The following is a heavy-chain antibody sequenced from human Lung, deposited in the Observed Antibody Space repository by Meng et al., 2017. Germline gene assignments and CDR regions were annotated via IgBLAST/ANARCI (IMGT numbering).Heavy chain of an antibody. CDR3: ARGQKGYFDL. CDR1: GGSISSSNYY. V-gene: IGHV4-30-4*01. J-gene: IGHJ2*01. Sequence: QVQLQESGPGRVKPSQTLYLTCTVSGGSISSSNYYWSWIRQPPGKGLEWSGHIYNSGSTYYNPSLKSRITISVDTSKNQFSLKLSSVTAADTAVYYCARGQKGYFDLWGRGTLVTVSS. CDR2: IYNSGST.